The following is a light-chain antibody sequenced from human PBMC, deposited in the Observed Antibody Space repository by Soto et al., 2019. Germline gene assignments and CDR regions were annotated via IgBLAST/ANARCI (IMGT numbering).Light chain of an antibody. Sequence: DIVMTQSPATLSLAPGEIVTFSCRASQGVSRKLAWYHQKPGQAPRLLIFGASTGATGIPARFSGSGSGTEFTLTISSLQSEDCAIYYCQQYHTWPITFGGGTKVEIK. CDR1: QGVSRK. J-gene: IGKJ4*01. CDR2: GAS. V-gene: IGKV3-15*01. CDR3: QQYHTWPIT.